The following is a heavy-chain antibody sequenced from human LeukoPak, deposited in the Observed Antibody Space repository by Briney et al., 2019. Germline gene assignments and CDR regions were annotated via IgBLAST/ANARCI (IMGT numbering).Heavy chain of an antibody. Sequence: GGSLRLSCAASGFTFSSYAMSWVRQAPGKGLEWVSAISGSGGSTYYADSVKGRFTISRDNSKNTLYLQMNSLRAEDTAVYYCAKDLGRFLEWLLCAFDIWGQGTMVTVSS. CDR1: GFTFSSYA. J-gene: IGHJ3*02. D-gene: IGHD3-3*01. V-gene: IGHV3-23*01. CDR2: ISGSGGST. CDR3: AKDLGRFLEWLLCAFDI.